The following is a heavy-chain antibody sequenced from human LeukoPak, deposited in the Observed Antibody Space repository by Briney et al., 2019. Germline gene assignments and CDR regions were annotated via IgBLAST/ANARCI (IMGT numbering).Heavy chain of an antibody. CDR3: ARASRPGGDSSGYDFDP. CDR2: ISYSGTT. D-gene: IGHD3-22*01. J-gene: IGHJ5*02. Sequence: SETLSLTCTVSNYYVSSGFHWGWIRQSPEKGLEWIGSISYSGTTYYSPSLKSRVTISADMSKNQFSLKLPSVTAADTAVYYCARASRPGGDSSGYDFDPWGQGTLVTVSS. V-gene: IGHV4-38-2*02. CDR1: NYYVSSGFH.